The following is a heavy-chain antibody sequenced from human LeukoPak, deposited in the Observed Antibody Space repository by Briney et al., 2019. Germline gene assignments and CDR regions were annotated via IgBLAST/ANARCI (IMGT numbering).Heavy chain of an antibody. CDR3: ARDHCSGGSCYSAY. V-gene: IGHV3-74*01. J-gene: IGHJ4*02. D-gene: IGHD2-15*01. CDR2: ISSDGSDT. CDR1: GFTFSHYW. Sequence: GGSLRLSCAASGFTFSHYWMHWVRQAPGKGLVGVSRISSDGSDTTYADSVKGRFTISRDNSKNTLYLQMNSLRAEDTAVYYCARDHCSGGSCYSAYWGQGTLVTVSS.